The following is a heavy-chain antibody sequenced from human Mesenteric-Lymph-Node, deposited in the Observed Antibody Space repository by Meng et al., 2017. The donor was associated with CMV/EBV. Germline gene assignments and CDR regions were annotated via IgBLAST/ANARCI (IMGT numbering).Heavy chain of an antibody. Sequence: GESLKISCAASGFIFSTYLMSWVRQAPGKGLEWVANIKQDGSEKYYVDSVKGRFTISRDNAKNSLYLQMNSLRAEDTAVYYCTREMATIYYYYGMDVWGQGTTVTVSS. J-gene: IGHJ6*02. V-gene: IGHV3-7*01. CDR2: IKQDGSEK. CDR3: TREMATIYYYYGMDV. CDR1: GFIFSTYL. D-gene: IGHD5-24*01.